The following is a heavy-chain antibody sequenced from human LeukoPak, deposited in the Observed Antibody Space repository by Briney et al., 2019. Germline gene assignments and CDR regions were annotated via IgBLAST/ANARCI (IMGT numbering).Heavy chain of an antibody. CDR3: AKELAIFGVVIGSMDV. D-gene: IGHD3-3*01. V-gene: IGHV3-30*18. CDR2: ISYDGSNK. CDR1: GFTFSSYG. Sequence: GRSLRLSCAASGFTFSSYGMHWVRQAPGKGLEWVAVISYDGSNKYYADSVKGRFTNSRDNSKNTLYLQMNSLRAEDTAVYYCAKELAIFGVVIGSMDVWGQGTTVTVSS. J-gene: IGHJ6*02.